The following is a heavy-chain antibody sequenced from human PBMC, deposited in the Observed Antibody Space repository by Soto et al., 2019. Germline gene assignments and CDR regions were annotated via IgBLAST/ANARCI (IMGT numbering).Heavy chain of an antibody. CDR3: ARERNSSSWYYYYGMDV. V-gene: IGHV7-4-1*01. Sequence: ASVKVSCKASGYTFTSYAMNWVRQAPGQGLEWMGWINTNTGNPTYAQGFTGRFVFSLDTSVSTAYLQICSLKAEDTAVHYCARERNSSSWYYYYGMDVWGQGTTVTVSS. D-gene: IGHD6-13*01. J-gene: IGHJ6*02. CDR1: GYTFTSYA. CDR2: INTNTGNP.